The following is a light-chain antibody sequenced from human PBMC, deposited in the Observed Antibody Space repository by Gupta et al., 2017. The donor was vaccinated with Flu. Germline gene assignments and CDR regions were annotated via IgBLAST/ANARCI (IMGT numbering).Light chain of an antibody. V-gene: IGKV1-39*01. CDR3: QQSDSTPPT. Sequence: DIQMTQSPSSLSASVEDSVTITCRASQSISSYLNWYQQKPGKAPKLLIYAASSLQSGVPSRFSGSGSGTDFTLTISSLQPEDFATYYCQQSDSTPPTFGQGTKVEIK. CDR1: QSISSY. J-gene: IGKJ1*01. CDR2: AAS.